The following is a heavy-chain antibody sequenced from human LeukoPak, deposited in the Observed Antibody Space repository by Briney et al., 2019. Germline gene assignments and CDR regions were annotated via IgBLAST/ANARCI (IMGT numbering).Heavy chain of an antibody. CDR3: ARGDSSWKHHYYYYMDV. D-gene: IGHD6-13*01. CDR1: GGSISSYY. V-gene: IGHV4-4*07. Sequence: PSETLSLTCTVSGGSISSYYWSWIRQPAGKGLEWIGRIYTSGSTNYNPSLKSRVTMSVDTSKNQFSLKLSSVTAADTAVYYCARGDSSWKHHYYYYMDVWGKGTTVTVSS. J-gene: IGHJ6*03. CDR2: IYTSGST.